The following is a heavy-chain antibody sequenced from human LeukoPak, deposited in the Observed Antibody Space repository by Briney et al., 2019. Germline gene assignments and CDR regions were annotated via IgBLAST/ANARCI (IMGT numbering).Heavy chain of an antibody. V-gene: IGHV3-23*01. D-gene: IGHD3-22*01. Sequence: PGGSLRLSCAASGFPFSSYGMSWVRQAPGKGLEWVSAISGSGGSTYYADSVKGRFTISRDNSKNTLYLQMDSLRAEDTAVYYCAKESPDYYDKYFDYWGQGTLVTVSS. CDR1: GFPFSSYG. CDR3: AKESPDYYDKYFDY. J-gene: IGHJ4*02. CDR2: ISGSGGST.